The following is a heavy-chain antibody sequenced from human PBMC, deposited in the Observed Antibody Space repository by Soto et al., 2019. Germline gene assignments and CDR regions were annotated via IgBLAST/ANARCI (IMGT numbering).Heavy chain of an antibody. D-gene: IGHD3-22*01. CDR1: GSAFTSYD. J-gene: IGHJ5*02. CDR2: MHPYSGKP. CDR3: AIGPHNIIYDTSVYSDA. V-gene: IGHV1-8*01. Sequence: ASVQVSFTASGSAFTSYDINWVRQATGPGLEWMGWMHPYSGKPGYAQKFQGRVTMTRNTSISTAYMDLSSLRSEDTAVYYCAIGPHNIIYDTSVYSDAWCQGNLLTLSS.